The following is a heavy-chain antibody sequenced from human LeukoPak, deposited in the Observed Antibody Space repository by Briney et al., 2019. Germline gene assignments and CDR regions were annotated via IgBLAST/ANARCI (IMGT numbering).Heavy chain of an antibody. CDR3: ARESGSFDYFDY. CDR2: IHYSGRA. J-gene: IGHJ4*02. D-gene: IGHD1-26*01. V-gene: IGHV4-59*12. CDR1: GGSISGYY. Sequence: KASETLSLTCSVSGGSISGYYWTWVRQPPGKGLEWIGQIHYSGRADYNPSLKSRITMSVDTSRNQISLKLSSVTAADTAVYYCARESGSFDYFDYWGQGTLVTVSS.